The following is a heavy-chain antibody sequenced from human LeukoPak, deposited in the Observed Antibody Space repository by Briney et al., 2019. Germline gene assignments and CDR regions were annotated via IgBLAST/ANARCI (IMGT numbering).Heavy chain of an antibody. Sequence: ASVKVSCKASGYTFTGYYMHWVRQAPGQGLEWMGWINPNSGGTNYAQKFQGRVTMTRDTSISTAYMELSSLTSDDTAVYYCVRVPQRVPHNWFDPWGQGPRSPSP. V-gene: IGHV1-2*02. J-gene: IGHJ5*02. CDR1: GYTFTGYY. CDR2: INPNSGGT. D-gene: IGHD1-1*01. CDR3: VRVPQRVPHNWFDP.